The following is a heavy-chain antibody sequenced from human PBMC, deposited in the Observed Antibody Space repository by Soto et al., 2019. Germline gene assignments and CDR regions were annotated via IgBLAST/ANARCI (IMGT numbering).Heavy chain of an antibody. CDR2: IYYSGST. V-gene: IGHV4-39*01. J-gene: IGHJ6*03. CDR3: AGGGSIGVATRRFMDV. Sequence: PSETLSLTCTVSGGSISSSSYYWGWIRQPPGKGLEWIGSIYYSGSTYYNPSLKSRVTISVDTYKNQFSLKLSSVTVADTALYYCAGGGSIGVATRRFMDVWGKGTTVTVSS. D-gene: IGHD3-22*01. CDR1: GGSISSSSYY.